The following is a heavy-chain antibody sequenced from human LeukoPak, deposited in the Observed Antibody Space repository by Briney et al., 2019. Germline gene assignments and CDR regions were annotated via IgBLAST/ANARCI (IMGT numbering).Heavy chain of an antibody. J-gene: IGHJ4*02. CDR3: VRDPSNSGWAFDY. CDR1: GFTFGTYA. Sequence: PGRSLRLSCAASGFTFGTYAMHWVRQAPGKGLEWVAMIWYNGKNKHYADSVKGRFTISRDNSKNTLDLQMNSLRADDTAVYYCVRDPSNSGWAFDYWGQGTLVTVSS. V-gene: IGHV3-33*01. CDR2: IWYNGKNK. D-gene: IGHD6-19*01.